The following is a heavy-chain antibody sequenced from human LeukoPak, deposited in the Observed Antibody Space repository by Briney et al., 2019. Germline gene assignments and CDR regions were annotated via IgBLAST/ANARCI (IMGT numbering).Heavy chain of an antibody. D-gene: IGHD5-24*01. CDR2: IYSSGST. CDR1: GGSISSSYYY. Sequence: SETLSLTCTVSGGSISSSYYYWGWIRQPPGKGLEWIGSIYSSGSTYYNPSLKSRVTISVDTSKNQFSLKLSSVTAADTAVYYCARRNGYKTLRYYFDYWGQGTLVTVSS. V-gene: IGHV4-39*01. CDR3: ARRNGYKTLRYYFDY. J-gene: IGHJ4*02.